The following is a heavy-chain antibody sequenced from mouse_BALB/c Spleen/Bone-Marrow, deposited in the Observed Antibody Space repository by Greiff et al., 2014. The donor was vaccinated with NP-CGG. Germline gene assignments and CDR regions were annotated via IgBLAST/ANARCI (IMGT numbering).Heavy chain of an antibody. Sequence: VQLQQSGAELVRPGSSVKISCKASGYAFSIHWMNWVKQRPGQGLEWIGQIYPGDDDTDYNGKFKGKATLTADRSSSTAYMQLNSLTSEDSAVYFCARGGISIDYWGQGTTLTVSS. CDR3: ARGGISIDY. J-gene: IGHJ2*01. V-gene: IGHV1-80*01. CDR1: GYAFSIHW. CDR2: IYPGDDDT.